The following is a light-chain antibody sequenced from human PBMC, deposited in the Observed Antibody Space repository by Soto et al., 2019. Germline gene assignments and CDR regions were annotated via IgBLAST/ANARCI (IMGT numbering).Light chain of an antibody. V-gene: IGLV2-14*01. CDR3: SSYTSSSTPYV. Sequence: QSALTQPASVSGSPGQSITISCTGTSSDVGGYNYVSWYQQHPGKAPKLIIYDVSNRPSGVSNRFSGSKSGNTASLTISGLQAEDDADYYCSSYTSSSTPYVFGTGTKLTVL. J-gene: IGLJ1*01. CDR1: SSDVGGYNY. CDR2: DVS.